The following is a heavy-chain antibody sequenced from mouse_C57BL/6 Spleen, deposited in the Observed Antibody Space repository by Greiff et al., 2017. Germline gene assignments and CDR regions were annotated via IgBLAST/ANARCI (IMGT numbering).Heavy chain of an antibody. D-gene: IGHD1-1*01. J-gene: IGHJ2*01. V-gene: IGHV1-69*01. CDR3: ARGKALDCSSYFDY. CDR2: IDPSDSYT. CDR1: GYTFTSYW. Sequence: QVQLQQPGAELVMPGASVKLSCKASGYTFTSYWMHWVKQRPGQGLEWIGEIDPSDSYTNYNQKFKGKSTLTVDKSSSTAYMQLSSLTSEDSAVYYCARGKALDCSSYFDYWGQGTTLTVSS.